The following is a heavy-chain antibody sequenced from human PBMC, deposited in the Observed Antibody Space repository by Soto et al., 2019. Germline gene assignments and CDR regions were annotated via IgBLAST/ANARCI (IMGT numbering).Heavy chain of an antibody. CDR1: GYTFTSYG. Sequence: ASVKVSCKASGYTFTSYGISWVRQAPGQGLEWMGWISAYNGNTNYAQKLQGRVTMTTDTSTSTAYMELRSLRSDDTAVYYCARVSGYYDSSGYYSFGYWGQGTLVTVSS. V-gene: IGHV1-18*01. CDR2: ISAYNGNT. D-gene: IGHD3-22*01. CDR3: ARVSGYYDSSGYYSFGY. J-gene: IGHJ4*02.